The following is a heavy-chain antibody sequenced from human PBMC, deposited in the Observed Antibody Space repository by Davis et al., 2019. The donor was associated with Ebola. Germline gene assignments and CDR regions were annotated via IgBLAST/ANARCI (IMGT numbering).Heavy chain of an antibody. CDR1: GFTFSSYA. Sequence: PGGSLRLSCAAYGFTFSSYAMSWVRQAPGKGLDWVSAISGSGGSTYYADSVKGRFTISRDNSKNTLYLQMNSLRAEDTAVYYCANKVGSYLRYWGQGTLVTVSS. CDR3: ANKVGSYLRY. CDR2: ISGSGGST. V-gene: IGHV3-23*01. D-gene: IGHD1-26*01. J-gene: IGHJ4*02.